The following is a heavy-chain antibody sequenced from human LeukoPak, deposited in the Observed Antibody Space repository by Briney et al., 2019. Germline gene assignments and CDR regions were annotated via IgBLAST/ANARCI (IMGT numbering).Heavy chain of an antibody. D-gene: IGHD6-13*01. CDR1: GGTFSSYA. Sequence: SVKVSCKASGGTFSSYAISWLRQAPGQGLEWMGGIIPIFGTANYAQKFQGRVTITTDESTSTAYMELSSLRSEDTAVYYCARGGYSSPPFDYWGQGTLVTVSS. CDR3: ARGGYSSPPFDY. J-gene: IGHJ4*02. CDR2: IIPIFGTA. V-gene: IGHV1-69*05.